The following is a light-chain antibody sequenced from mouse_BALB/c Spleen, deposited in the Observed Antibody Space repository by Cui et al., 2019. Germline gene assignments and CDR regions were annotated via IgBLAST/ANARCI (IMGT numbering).Light chain of an antibody. V-gene: IGKV14-111*01. CDR3: LQYDEFPPT. CDR1: QDINSY. CDR2: RAN. J-gene: IGKJ1*01. Sequence: DIKMTQSPSSMYASLGERVTITCKASQDINSYLSWFQQKPGKSPKTLIYRANRLVDGVPSRFSGSGSGQDYSLTISSLEYKDMGIYYCLQYDEFPPTFGGGTKLEIK.